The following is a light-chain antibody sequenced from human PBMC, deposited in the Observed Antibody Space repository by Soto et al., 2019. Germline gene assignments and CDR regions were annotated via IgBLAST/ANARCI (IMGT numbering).Light chain of an antibody. CDR3: QQYGSSPLT. Sequence: EIVLTQSPGTLSLSPGERATLSRRASQSVSSSFLAWYQQKPGQAPRLLIYGASSRATGIPDRFSGSGSGTDFTLTISRLEPEDVAVYYCQQYGSSPLTFGGGTKVGIK. CDR1: QSVSSSF. J-gene: IGKJ4*01. V-gene: IGKV3-20*01. CDR2: GAS.